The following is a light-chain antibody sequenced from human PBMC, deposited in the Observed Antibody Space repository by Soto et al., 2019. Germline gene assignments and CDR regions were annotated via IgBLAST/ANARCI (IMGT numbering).Light chain of an antibody. CDR2: AAS. CDR3: QQFDHWPGT. Sequence: IVMTQSPATLSVSPGERATLSCRASQNVGSNLAWYQQKPGQAPRLLIYAASNRATGIPTRFSGSGSGTEFTLSISSLQSEDFALYYCQQFDHWPGTFGQGTKVEIK. CDR1: QNVGSN. J-gene: IGKJ1*01. V-gene: IGKV3D-15*01.